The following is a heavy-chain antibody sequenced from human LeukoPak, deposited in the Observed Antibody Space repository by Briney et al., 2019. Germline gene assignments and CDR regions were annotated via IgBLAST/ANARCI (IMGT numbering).Heavy chain of an antibody. D-gene: IGHD3-3*01. Sequence: ASVKVSCKASGYTFSTYGISWVRQAPGQGLEWMGWISGYTGNTEYAQKFQGSITLTTDTSTTTAYMELRSLRSDDTAVYYCAREGYYDLDLILNFYGMDVWGQGTTVTVSS. CDR1: GYTFSTYG. CDR2: ISGYTGNT. J-gene: IGHJ6*02. V-gene: IGHV1-18*01. CDR3: AREGYYDLDLILNFYGMDV.